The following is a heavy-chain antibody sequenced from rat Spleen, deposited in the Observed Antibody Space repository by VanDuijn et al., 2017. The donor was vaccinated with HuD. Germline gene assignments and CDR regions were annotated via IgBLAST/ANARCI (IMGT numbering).Heavy chain of an antibody. CDR1: GFTFSDYG. J-gene: IGHJ2*01. D-gene: IGHD1-10*01. CDR2: ISSDGSAT. CDR3: TRGGNYDLDY. Sequence: EVQLVESGGGLVQPGNSLKLSCAASGFTFSDYGMAWVRQTPEKGLEWVATISSDGSATYYRDSVEGRFTISRDNAKSTLYLQMNDLRSEDTATYHCTRGGNYDLDYWGQGVMVTVSS. V-gene: IGHV5S10*01.